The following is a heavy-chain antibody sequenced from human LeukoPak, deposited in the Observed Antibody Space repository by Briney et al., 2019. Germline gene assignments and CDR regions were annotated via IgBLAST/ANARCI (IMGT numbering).Heavy chain of an antibody. CDR3: ARGHREGGYYILDRYYYMDV. J-gene: IGHJ6*03. V-gene: IGHV1-69*05. Sequence: GSSVKVSCKASGGTFSSYAISWVRQAPGQGLEWMGGIIPIFGTANYAQKFQGRVTITTDESTSTAYMELSSLRSEDTAVYYCARGHREGGYYILDRYYYMDVWGKGTTVTVSS. CDR2: IIPIFGTA. D-gene: IGHD3-22*01. CDR1: GGTFSSYA.